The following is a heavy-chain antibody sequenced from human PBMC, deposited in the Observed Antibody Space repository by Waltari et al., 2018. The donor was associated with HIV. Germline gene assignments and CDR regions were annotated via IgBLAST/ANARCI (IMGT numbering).Heavy chain of an antibody. CDR1: GFTFSNYG. D-gene: IGHD1-26*01. CDR2: IWVDWNTK. J-gene: IGHJ4*01. CDR3: ASGYGGRNFDF. V-gene: IGHV3-33*01. Sequence: QVQLVESGGGVVQPGRSLRLSCTTSGFTFSNYGMRWVRQAPGKGLEWVAIIWVDWNTKYYTGSVKVRFTISRDNSRNTLHLQMDNLRVEDTAMYYCASGYGGRNFDFWGRGAQVIVSS.